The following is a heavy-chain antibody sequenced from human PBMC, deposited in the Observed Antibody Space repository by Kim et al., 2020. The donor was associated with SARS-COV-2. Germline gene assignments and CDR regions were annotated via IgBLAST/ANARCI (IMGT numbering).Heavy chain of an antibody. CDR3: ARDGSGYAFDY. Sequence: YYADSVKGRFTISRDNSKNTLYLQMNSLRAEDTAVYYCARDGSGYAFDYWGQGTLVTVSS. V-gene: IGHV3-30*01. J-gene: IGHJ4*02. D-gene: IGHD3-3*01.